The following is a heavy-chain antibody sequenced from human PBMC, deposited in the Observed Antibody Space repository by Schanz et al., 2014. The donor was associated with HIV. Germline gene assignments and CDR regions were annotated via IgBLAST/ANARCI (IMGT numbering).Heavy chain of an antibody. CDR1: GFSFSNYG. Sequence: QVQLVESGGGVVRPGRSLRLSCAASGFSFSNYGMHWVRQAPGKGLEWVAVLSYDGINKYFADSVKGRFTISRDNSKNTLYLQMTTLRTEDTAVYYCAKPEYDSRGNSQSHFDYWGQGTLVTVSS. D-gene: IGHD3-22*01. CDR2: LSYDGINK. V-gene: IGHV3-30*18. J-gene: IGHJ4*02. CDR3: AKPEYDSRGNSQSHFDY.